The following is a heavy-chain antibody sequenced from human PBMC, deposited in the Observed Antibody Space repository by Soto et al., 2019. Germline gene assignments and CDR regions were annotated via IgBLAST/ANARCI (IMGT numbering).Heavy chain of an antibody. J-gene: IGHJ6*01. V-gene: IGHV3-30-3*01. CDR2: ISYEGSNT. Sequence: GWSLRLSCVASGFTFDTYGIHWVRQAPGKGLQWVALISYEGSNTYYADSVRGRFTISRDNSKNTLYLQMNTLRPEDTGLYYFNRVATGKDLYCVTGLDVLGHGPVVTVS. CDR1: GFTFDTYG. CDR3: NRVATGKDLYCVTGLDV. D-gene: IGHD1-1*01.